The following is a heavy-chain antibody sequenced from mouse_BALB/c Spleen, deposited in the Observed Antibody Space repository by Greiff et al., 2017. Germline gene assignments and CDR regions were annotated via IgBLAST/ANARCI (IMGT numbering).Heavy chain of an antibody. CDR3: TRDGESFAY. CDR1: GFTFSSYT. CDR2: ISSGGSYT. J-gene: IGHJ3*01. V-gene: IGHV5-6-4*01. Sequence: EVQRVESGGGLVKPGGSLKLSCAASGFTFSSYTMSWVRQTPEKRLEWVATISSGGSYTYYPDSVKGRFTISRDNAKNTLYLQMSSLKSEDTAMYYCTRDGESFAYWGQGTLVTVSA.